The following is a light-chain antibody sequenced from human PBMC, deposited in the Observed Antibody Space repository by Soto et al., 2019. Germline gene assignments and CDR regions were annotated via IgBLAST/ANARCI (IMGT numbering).Light chain of an antibody. J-gene: IGKJ5*01. CDR3: QQYHHWPPIT. CDR1: QSVSSSY. V-gene: IGKV3-20*01. Sequence: DIVLTQSPGTLSLSPGERATLSCRASQSVSSSYLAWYQQKPGQAPRLLIYGPSNRATGIPDRFSGSGSGTEFTLTISSLQSEDFAVYYCQQYHHWPPITFGQGTRLEIK. CDR2: GPS.